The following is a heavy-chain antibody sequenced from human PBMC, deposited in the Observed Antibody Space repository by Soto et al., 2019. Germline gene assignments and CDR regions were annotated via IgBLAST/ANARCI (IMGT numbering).Heavy chain of an antibody. CDR1: GDIVASNSPG. J-gene: IGHJ6*02. D-gene: IGHD6-13*01. CDR2: TYYRSKCYN. Sequence: SQTFAGTYGISGDIVASNSPGCYCIRQALASGLEWLGRTYYRSKCYNDYAVSLESRITINPDTSKNQFSLQLNSVTPEDTPVYYCAREQQQPVPNYYHYSMDAWAQGPT. CDR3: AREQQQPVPNYYHYSMDA. V-gene: IGHV6-1*01.